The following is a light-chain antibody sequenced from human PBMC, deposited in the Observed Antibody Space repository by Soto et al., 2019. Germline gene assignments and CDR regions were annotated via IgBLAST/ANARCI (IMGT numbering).Light chain of an antibody. CDR3: AAWDDSLNGVV. CDR1: SSNIGSHT. J-gene: IGLJ2*01. Sequence: QSVLTQPPSASGTPGQRVTISCSGSSSNIGSHTVNWYQQLPGTAPRLLIYSNTQRPSGVPDRFSGSKSGTSASLAISGLQSEYEADYYCAAWDDSLNGVVFGGGTKVTV. CDR2: SNT. V-gene: IGLV1-44*01.